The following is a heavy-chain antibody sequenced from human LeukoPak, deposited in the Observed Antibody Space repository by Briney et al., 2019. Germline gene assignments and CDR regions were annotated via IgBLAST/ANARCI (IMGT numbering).Heavy chain of an antibody. CDR2: IKSKTEGGTT. V-gene: IGHV3-15*01. Sequence: PGGSLRLSCAASGFTFSNAWMSWVRQAPGKGLEWVGRIKSKTEGGTTDYAAPVKGRFTISRDDSKNTLYLQMNSLKTEDTAVYYCTTVPPDYYADYWGQGTLVTVSS. D-gene: IGHD3-10*01. J-gene: IGHJ4*02. CDR3: TTVPPDYYADY. CDR1: GFTFSNAW.